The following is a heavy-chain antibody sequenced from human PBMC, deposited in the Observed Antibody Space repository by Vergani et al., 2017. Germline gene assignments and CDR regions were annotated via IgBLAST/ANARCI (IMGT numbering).Heavy chain of an antibody. D-gene: IGHD2/OR15-2a*01. Sequence: QVQLQQWGAGLLKPSETLSLTCAVYGRSFSGYYWSWIRQPPGKGLEWIGEINHSGSTNYNPSLKSRVTISVDTSKNQFSLKLSSVTAADTAVYYCARANRNRRGTYYYYYMDVWGKGTTVTVSS. CDR1: GRSFSGYY. CDR2: INHSGST. J-gene: IGHJ6*03. CDR3: ARANRNRRGTYYYYYMDV. V-gene: IGHV4-34*01.